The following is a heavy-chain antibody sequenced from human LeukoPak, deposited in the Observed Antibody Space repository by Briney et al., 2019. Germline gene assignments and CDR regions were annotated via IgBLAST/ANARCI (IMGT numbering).Heavy chain of an antibody. CDR2: ISYDGSNK. Sequence: GRSLRLSCAASGFTFSSYAMHWVRQAPGKGLEWVAVISYDGSNKYYADSVKGRFTISRDNSKNTLYLQMNSLRAEDTAVYYCARDSSYSSGWAYFGYWGQGTLVTVSS. D-gene: IGHD3-22*01. V-gene: IGHV3-30*04. CDR3: ARDSSYSSGWAYFGY. J-gene: IGHJ4*02. CDR1: GFTFSSYA.